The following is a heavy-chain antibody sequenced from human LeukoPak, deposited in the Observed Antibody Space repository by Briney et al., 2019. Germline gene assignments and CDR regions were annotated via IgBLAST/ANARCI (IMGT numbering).Heavy chain of an antibody. CDR3: ARGNSNDHLAWFGP. Sequence: SETLSLTCTVAGASISDNYWSWIRQPPGKGLEWIGYIYYTGNTNYNPSLKSRVAISVDTSKNQLSLKLGSVTAADTAVYYCARGNSNDHLAWFGPWGQGTLVSVSS. D-gene: IGHD2/OR15-2a*01. J-gene: IGHJ5*02. V-gene: IGHV4-59*01. CDR2: IYYTGNT. CDR1: GASISDNY.